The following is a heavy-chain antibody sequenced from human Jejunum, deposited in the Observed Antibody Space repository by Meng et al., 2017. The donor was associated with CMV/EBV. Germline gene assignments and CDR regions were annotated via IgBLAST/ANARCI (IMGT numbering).Heavy chain of an antibody. Sequence: GLSYSRFNMNWVRQAPGKGLEWVAYISSTSSYIYYADSLNGRFAISRDNAKNSLFLQMNSLRAEDTAVYYCANQLPWNYYYGMDLWGQGTTVTVSS. J-gene: IGHJ6*02. D-gene: IGHD2-2*01. CDR1: GLSYSRFN. V-gene: IGHV3-21*01. CDR3: ANQLPWNYYYGMDL. CDR2: ISSTSSYI.